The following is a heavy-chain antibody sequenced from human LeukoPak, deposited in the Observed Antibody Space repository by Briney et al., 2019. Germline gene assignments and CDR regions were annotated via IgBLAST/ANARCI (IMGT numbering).Heavy chain of an antibody. CDR1: GGSISSYY. J-gene: IGHJ5*02. CDR3: AREGDTYYYDSGRRGWFDP. V-gene: IGHV4-59*01. CDR2: IYYSGST. D-gene: IGHD3-22*01. Sequence: SETLSLTCTVSGGSISSYYWSWIRQPPGKGLEWIGYIYYSGSTNYNPSLKSRVTISVDTSKNQFSLKLSSVTAADTAVYYCAREGDTYYYDSGRRGWFDPWGQGTLVTVSS.